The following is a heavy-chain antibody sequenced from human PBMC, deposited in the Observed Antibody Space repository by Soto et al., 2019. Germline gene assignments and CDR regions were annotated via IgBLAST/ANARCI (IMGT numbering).Heavy chain of an antibody. CDR2: IYYSGST. CDR1: GGSISSGGYY. Sequence: QVQLQESGPGLVKPSQTLSLTCTVSGGSISSGGYYWSWIRQHPGKGREWIGYIYYSGSTYYNPSLKSRVTISVNTAKNQFSLKLSSVTAADTAVYYCARELILGGSVNAFDIWGQGTMVTVSS. J-gene: IGHJ3*02. V-gene: IGHV4-31*03. D-gene: IGHD2-15*01. CDR3: ARELILGGSVNAFDI.